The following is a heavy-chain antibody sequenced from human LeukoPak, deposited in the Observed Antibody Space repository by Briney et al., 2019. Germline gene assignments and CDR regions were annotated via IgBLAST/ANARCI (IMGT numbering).Heavy chain of an antibody. CDR2: IYYSGIT. D-gene: IGHD3-22*01. Sequence: SSETLSLTCTVSGDSISSYYWTWIRQLPGKGLEWIGYIYYSGITNYNPSLKSRVTISVDTSKNQFSLKLSSVTAADTAVYYCARGGGYYYDSSGYRRGYFDYWGQGTLVTVSS. J-gene: IGHJ4*02. CDR1: GDSISSYY. CDR3: ARGGGYYYDSSGYRRGYFDY. V-gene: IGHV4-59*01.